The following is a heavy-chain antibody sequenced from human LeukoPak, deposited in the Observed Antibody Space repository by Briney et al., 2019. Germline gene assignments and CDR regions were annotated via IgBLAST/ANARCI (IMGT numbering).Heavy chain of an antibody. CDR1: GFTFSSYS. CDR3: VKDNPLDY. Sequence: GGSLRLSCAASGFTFSSYSMNWVRQAPGKGLEWVAFIRYDGNNKLYADSMKGRFTISRDNSKNTLYLHINSLRAEDTAVYYCVKDNPLDYWGQGTLVIVSS. V-gene: IGHV3-30*02. J-gene: IGHJ4*02. CDR2: IRYDGNNK. D-gene: IGHD1-14*01.